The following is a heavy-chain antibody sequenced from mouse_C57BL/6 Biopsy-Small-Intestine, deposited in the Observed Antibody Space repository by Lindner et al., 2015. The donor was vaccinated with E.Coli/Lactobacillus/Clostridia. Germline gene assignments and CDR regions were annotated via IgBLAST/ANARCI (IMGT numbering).Heavy chain of an antibody. V-gene: IGHV1-34*02. CDR2: IYPNNGGT. CDR1: GYTFTDYN. CDR3: ARGAYYRYEGYAMDY. Sequence: VQLQESGPELLKPGASVKISCKASGYTFTDYNMDWVKQSHGKSLEWIGYIYPNNGGTGYNQKFKSKATLTVDKSSSTAYMELHSLTSEDSAVYYCARGAYYRYEGYAMDYWGQGTSVTVSS. J-gene: IGHJ4*01. D-gene: IGHD2-14*01.